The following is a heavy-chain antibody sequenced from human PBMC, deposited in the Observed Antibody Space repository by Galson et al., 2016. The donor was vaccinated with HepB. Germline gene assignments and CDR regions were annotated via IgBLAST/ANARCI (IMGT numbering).Heavy chain of an antibody. D-gene: IGHD6-6*01. CDR2: ISSSGGYA. CDR3: ARGGRSSSSLFYFYYAMDV. J-gene: IGHJ6*02. CDR1: GLTFSDYY. V-gene: IGHV3-11*06. Sequence: SLRLSCAASGLTFSDYYMNWIRQAPGKGLEWLSYISSSGGYAIYADSVKGRFTISRDNAKNSLHLQMNSLTVEDTAVYYCARGGRSSSSLFYFYYAMDVWGQGTTVTVSS.